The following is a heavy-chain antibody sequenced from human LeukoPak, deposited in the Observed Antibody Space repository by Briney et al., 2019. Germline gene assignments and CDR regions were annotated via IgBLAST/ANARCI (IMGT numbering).Heavy chain of an antibody. CDR1: GGSISNFY. CDR2: TYSSGNT. D-gene: IGHD6-13*01. CDR3: ARETTGAGTARPFDY. Sequence: SETLSLTCTVSGGSISNFYWSWIRQPAGKTLEWIGRTYSSGNTNYNPSLKSRVTMSLDTSKYQFSLKLSSVTAADTAVYFCARETTGAGTARPFDYWGQGTLVTVSS. J-gene: IGHJ4*02. V-gene: IGHV4-4*07.